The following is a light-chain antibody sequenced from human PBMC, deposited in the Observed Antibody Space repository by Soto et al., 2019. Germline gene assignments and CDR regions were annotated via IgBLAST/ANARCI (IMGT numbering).Light chain of an antibody. CDR3: QHYGNSLWT. CDR1: QIVRSTY. J-gene: IGKJ1*01. Sequence: VLTQSPGTLSLSPGGSATLSCRASQIVRSTYLAWYQQKPGQAPRLLIYDASSRATDIPDRFSGSGSGTEFALTISGLEPEDFAVYYCQHYGNSLWTFGQGTRV. V-gene: IGKV3-20*01. CDR2: DAS.